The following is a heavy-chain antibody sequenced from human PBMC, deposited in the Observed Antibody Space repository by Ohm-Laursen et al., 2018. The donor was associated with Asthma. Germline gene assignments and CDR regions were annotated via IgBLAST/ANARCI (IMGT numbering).Heavy chain of an antibody. Sequence: SLRLSCPASGYTFRRYSIHWVRQVPGKRLAWVASISTACTFIYYADSVRGRFTTSRDNAKNSEYLHMTSLSAEDTALYYCARIGSEWELPGREYSLHHWGQGTQVTVSS. CDR3: ARIGSEWELPGREYSLHH. CDR1: GYTFRRYS. D-gene: IGHD1-26*01. V-gene: IGHV3-21*01. CDR2: ISTACTFI. J-gene: IGHJ1*01.